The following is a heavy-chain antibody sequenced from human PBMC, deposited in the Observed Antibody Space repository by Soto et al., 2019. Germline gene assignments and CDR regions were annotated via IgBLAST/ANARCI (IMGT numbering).Heavy chain of an antibody. J-gene: IGHJ4*02. V-gene: IGHV4-31*03. Sequence: SETLSLTCSVSGGSISTVGHYWTWIRQPPGKGLEWIGSIYHTGSTYYSKSLRSRLTMSVDTSKSQFSLRLSSMTAADTATYYCVRANLRNGWTFDHWGQGIPVTVSS. CDR1: GGSISTVGHY. CDR3: VRANLRNGWTFDH. D-gene: IGHD6-19*01. CDR2: IYHTGST.